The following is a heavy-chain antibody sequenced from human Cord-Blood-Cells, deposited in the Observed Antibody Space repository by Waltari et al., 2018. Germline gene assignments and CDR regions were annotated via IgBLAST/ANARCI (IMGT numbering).Heavy chain of an antibody. D-gene: IGHD3-10*01. V-gene: IGHV1-69*01. J-gene: IGHJ2*01. CDR2: IIPIFGTA. CDR3: ARGPVLLWFGELLGTNFDL. Sequence: QVQLVQSGAEVTKPGSSVKVSCKASGGTFSSYAITWVRQAPGQGLEWMGGIIPIFGTANYAQKVQGRVTITADESTSTAYMELSSLRSEDTAVYYCARGPVLLWFGELLGTNFDLWGRGTLVTVSS. CDR1: GGTFSSYA.